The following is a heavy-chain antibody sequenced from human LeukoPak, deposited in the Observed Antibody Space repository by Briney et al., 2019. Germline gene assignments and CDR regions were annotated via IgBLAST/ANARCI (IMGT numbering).Heavy chain of an antibody. Sequence: ASVKVSCKASGYTFTDYYLHWVRQAPGQGLEWMGWINPNSGVTNYVQKYQGRVTMTRDTSFSTAYMELSRLRSDDTALYFCARNLSGSRFDCWGQGTLVTVSS. J-gene: IGHJ4*02. D-gene: IGHD1-26*01. CDR1: GYTFTDYY. CDR2: INPNSGVT. V-gene: IGHV1-2*02. CDR3: ARNLSGSRFDC.